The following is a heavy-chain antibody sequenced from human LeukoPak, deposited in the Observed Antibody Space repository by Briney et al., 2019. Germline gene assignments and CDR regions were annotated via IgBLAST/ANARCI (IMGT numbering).Heavy chain of an antibody. D-gene: IGHD3-22*01. Sequence: GSLRLSCAASGFTFSSYGMHWVRQAPGKGLEWIGSIYYSGSTYYNPSLKSRVTISVDTSKNQFSLKLSSVTAADTAVYYCARKGRGAYYYDSGYYFDYWGQGTLVTVSS. V-gene: IGHV4-39*07. CDR3: ARKGRGAYYYDSGYYFDY. J-gene: IGHJ4*02. CDR2: IYYSGST. CDR1: GFTFSSYG.